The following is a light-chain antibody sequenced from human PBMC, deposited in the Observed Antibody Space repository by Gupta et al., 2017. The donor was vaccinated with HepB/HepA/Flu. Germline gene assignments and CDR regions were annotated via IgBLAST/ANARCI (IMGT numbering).Light chain of an antibody. CDR1: TLSKQY. V-gene: IGLV3-25*03. CDR2: QDK. J-gene: IGLJ3*02. Sequence: SDEPTQPPSVSVSPGQTARITCSGDTLSKQYTYWYQQRPGQTPILIIFQDKERPPRIPERFSASSSRTTASMTIGDVQSEDADYYCCQSLNASVRVFGGGTKLTVL. CDR3: QSLNASVRV.